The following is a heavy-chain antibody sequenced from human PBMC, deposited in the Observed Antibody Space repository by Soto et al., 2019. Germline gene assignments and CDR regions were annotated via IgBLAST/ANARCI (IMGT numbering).Heavy chain of an antibody. CDR2: INGANGDT. D-gene: IGHD3-10*01. CDR1: GYTFTAYP. J-gene: IGHJ4*02. V-gene: IGHV1-3*01. CDR3: ARKDYYGAGIYYFDH. Sequence: ASVKVSCKASGYTFTAYPVHWVRQAPGQRLEWMGWINGANGDTGYSQKFQGRVTVTRDTSANTVYMELSSLTSEDTAVYYCARKDYYGAGIYYFDHWGQGTLVTVSS.